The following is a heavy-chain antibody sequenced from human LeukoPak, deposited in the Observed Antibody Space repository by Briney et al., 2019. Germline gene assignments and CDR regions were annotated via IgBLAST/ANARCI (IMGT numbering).Heavy chain of an antibody. J-gene: IGHJ4*02. D-gene: IGHD2-2*01. V-gene: IGHV3-7*01. CDR2: IKQDGSEN. CDR3: ARERYCTTATCYVGVPFDY. Sequence: GGSLRLSCAASGFIISTYYMTWVRQAPGKGLEWVAVIKQDGSENYYVDSVKGRFTVSRDNSKNSLYLQMNSLRAEDTAVYFCARERYCTTATCYVGVPFDYWGQGTLVTVSS. CDR1: GFIISTYY.